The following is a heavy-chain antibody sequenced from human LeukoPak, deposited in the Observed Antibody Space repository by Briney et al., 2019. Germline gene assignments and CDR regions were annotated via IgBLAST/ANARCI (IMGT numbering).Heavy chain of an antibody. CDR3: ARSASSPFDY. J-gene: IGHJ4*02. CDR2: IIPILGIA. V-gene: IGHV1-69*04. CDR1: GGTFSSYA. Sequence: SVKVSCKASGGTFSSYAISWVRQAPGQGLEWMGRIIPILGIANYAQKFQGRVTITADKSTSAAYMELSSLRSEDTAVYYCARSASSPFDYWGQGTLVTVSS. D-gene: IGHD6-13*01.